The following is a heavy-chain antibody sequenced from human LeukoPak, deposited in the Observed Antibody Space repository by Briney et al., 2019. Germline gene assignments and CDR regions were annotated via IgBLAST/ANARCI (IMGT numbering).Heavy chain of an antibody. D-gene: IGHD3-16*01. CDR2: ISYDGSNK. V-gene: IGHV3-30*04. CDR1: GFTFSSYA. Sequence: TGRSLRLSCAASGFTFSSYAMHWVRQAPGKGLEWVAVISYDGSNKYYADSVKGRFTISRDNAKNSLYLQMNSLRAEDTAVYYCARNFFPGIMITFGGAVGYWGQGTLVTVSS. J-gene: IGHJ4*02. CDR3: ARNFFPGIMITFGGAVGY.